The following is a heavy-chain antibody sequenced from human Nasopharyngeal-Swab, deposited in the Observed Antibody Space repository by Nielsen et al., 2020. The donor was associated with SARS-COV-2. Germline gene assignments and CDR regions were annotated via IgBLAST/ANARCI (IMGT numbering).Heavy chain of an antibody. V-gene: IGHV4-59*01. D-gene: IGHD5-24*01. Sequence: GSLRLSCTVSGGPISSYYWSWIRQPPGKGLEWIGYIYYSGSINYNPSLKSRVTISVDASKNQFSLKLSSVTAADTAVYYCARGDLRDDAFDIWGQGTMVTVSS. J-gene: IGHJ3*02. CDR2: IYYSGSI. CDR1: GGPISSYY. CDR3: ARGDLRDDAFDI.